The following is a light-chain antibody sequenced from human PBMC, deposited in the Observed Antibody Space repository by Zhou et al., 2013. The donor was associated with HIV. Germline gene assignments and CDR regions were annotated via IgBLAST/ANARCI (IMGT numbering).Light chain of an antibody. CDR2: KTS. CDR1: QSIGTW. CDR3: QQCHSYPYT. J-gene: IGKJ2*01. V-gene: IGKV1-5*03. Sequence: DIQMTQSPSTLSASVGDRVTITCRASQSIGTWLAWYQHKAGTAPKLLIDKTSSSGSGAPSKFSGSGSGTEFTLTISSLQPDDFATYYCQQCHSYPYTFGQGTRLEI.